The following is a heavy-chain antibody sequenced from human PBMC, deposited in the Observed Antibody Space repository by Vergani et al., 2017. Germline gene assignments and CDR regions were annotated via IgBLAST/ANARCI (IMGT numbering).Heavy chain of an antibody. V-gene: IGHV3-49*04. CDR3: TRTPGYCSSTSCYLVGDLFDY. D-gene: IGHD2-2*03. Sequence: EVQLVESGGGLVQPGRSLRLSCTASGFTFGDYAMSWVRQAPGKGLEWVGFIRSKAYGGTTEYAASVKGRFTISRDDSQSIAYLQMNSLKTEETAGYYCTRTPGYCSSTSCYLVGDLFDYWGQGTLVTVSS. CDR2: IRSKAYGGTT. CDR1: GFTFGDYA. J-gene: IGHJ4*02.